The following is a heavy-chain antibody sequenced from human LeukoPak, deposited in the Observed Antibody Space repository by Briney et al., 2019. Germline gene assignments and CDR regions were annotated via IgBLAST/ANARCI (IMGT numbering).Heavy chain of an antibody. D-gene: IGHD4-23*01. V-gene: IGHV4-61*02. Sequence: SETLSLTCTVSGGSISSGSYYWSWIRQPAGKGLEWIGRIYTSGSTNYNPSLKSRVTISVDTSKNQFSLKLSSVTAADTAVYYCARVMAVGSLILTVVWFDPWGQGTLVTVSS. CDR3: ARVMAVGSLILTVVWFDP. J-gene: IGHJ5*02. CDR2: IYTSGST. CDR1: GGSISSGSYY.